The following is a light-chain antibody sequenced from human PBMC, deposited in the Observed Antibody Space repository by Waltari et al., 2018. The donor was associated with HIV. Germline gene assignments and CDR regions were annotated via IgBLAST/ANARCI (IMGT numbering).Light chain of an antibody. V-gene: IGLV2-14*01. CDR3: SSYTSSSRGV. CDR1: SSDVGGYNY. J-gene: IGLJ3*02. CDR2: EVS. Sequence: QSALTQPASVSGSPGQSITISCTGTSSDVGGYNYVSWYQQHPGKAPKLMIYEVSNRPSGVSKRFSGSKSGNTASLTISGLQAEDEADYYCSSYTSSSRGVFGGGTKLTVL.